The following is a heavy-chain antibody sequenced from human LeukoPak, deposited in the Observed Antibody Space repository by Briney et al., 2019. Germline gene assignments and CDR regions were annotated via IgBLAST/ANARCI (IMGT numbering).Heavy chain of an antibody. Sequence: SGGPLRLSCAASGFTFSSYEMNWVRQAPGKGLECVSYISSSGSTIYYADSVKGRFTISRDNAKNSLYLQMNSLRAEDTAVYYCARYSGSYYFDYWGQGTLVTVSS. CDR3: ARYSGSYYFDY. CDR2: ISSSGSTI. J-gene: IGHJ4*02. CDR1: GFTFSSYE. D-gene: IGHD1-26*01. V-gene: IGHV3-48*03.